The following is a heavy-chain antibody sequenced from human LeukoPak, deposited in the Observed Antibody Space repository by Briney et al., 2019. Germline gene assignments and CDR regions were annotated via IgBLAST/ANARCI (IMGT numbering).Heavy chain of an antibody. Sequence: ASVKVSCKASGYTFTGYYMHWVRQAPGQGLEWMGGINPNSGATNYAQKFQGRVALTRDTSISAAYMELSGLRSDDTAVYYCARDLGDYPRGLYDYWGQGTLVTVSS. CDR2: INPNSGAT. V-gene: IGHV1-2*02. CDR3: ARDLGDYPRGLYDY. J-gene: IGHJ4*02. CDR1: GYTFTGYY. D-gene: IGHD4-17*01.